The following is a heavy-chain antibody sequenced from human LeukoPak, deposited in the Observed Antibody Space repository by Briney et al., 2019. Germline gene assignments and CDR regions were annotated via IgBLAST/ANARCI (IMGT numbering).Heavy chain of an antibody. CDR1: GYTFTCYY. J-gene: IGHJ4*02. CDR2: INPNSSGT. D-gene: IGHD6-19*01. V-gene: IGHV1-2*02. Sequence: GASVKVSCKASGYTFTCYYMHWVRHAPGQGLELMGWINPNSSGTNYAQKFQGRVTMTRDTSISTAYMELSRLRSDDTAVYYCARGLTVAAQDPCYFDYWGQGTLVTVSS. CDR3: ARGLTVAAQDPCYFDY.